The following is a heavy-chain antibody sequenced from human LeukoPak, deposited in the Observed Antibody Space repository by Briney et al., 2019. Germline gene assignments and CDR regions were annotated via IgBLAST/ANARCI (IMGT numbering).Heavy chain of an antibody. J-gene: IGHJ6*03. CDR1: GYTFTGYY. CDR3: AREDIVVVPAAMGDYYYYYMDV. Sequence: ASVKVSCKASGYTFTGYYMHWVRQAPGQGLEWMGIINPSGGSTSYAQKFQGRVTMTRDMSTSTVYMELSSLRSEDTAVYYCAREDIVVVPAAMGDYYYYYMDVWGKGTTVTVSS. V-gene: IGHV1-46*01. D-gene: IGHD2-2*01. CDR2: INPSGGST.